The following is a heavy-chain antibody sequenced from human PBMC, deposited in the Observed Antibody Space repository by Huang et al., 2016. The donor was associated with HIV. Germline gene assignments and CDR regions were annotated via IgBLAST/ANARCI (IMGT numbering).Heavy chain of an antibody. D-gene: IGHD1-26*01. CDR1: GFTFTKVY. Sequence: QVQLVESGGGVVQPGRSLRLSCTAFGFTFTKVYMHWVRQAPGKGLECVAIISYDGSSKYHAYAVKGRFTISRDNSKNTVYLQMNSLRVEDTAVYYCAKDGRGSGTYYDYFEYWGQGTLVTVSS. CDR2: ISYDGSSK. V-gene: IGHV3-30*18. J-gene: IGHJ4*02. CDR3: AKDGRGSGTYYDYFEY.